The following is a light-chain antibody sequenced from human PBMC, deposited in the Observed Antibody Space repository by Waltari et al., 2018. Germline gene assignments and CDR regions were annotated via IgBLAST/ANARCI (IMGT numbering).Light chain of an antibody. CDR2: GAS. J-gene: IGKJ4*01. CDR3: QQDGGSPPLT. CDR1: QSSTRYS. Sequence: EIVLTQSPGTLSLSPGERATLSCRTSQSSTRYSLAWSQQKPGQAPRLLIYGASSRSTGIPDRFSGSGSGTDFTLTISRLEPEDFAVYYCQQDGGSPPLTFGGGTKVEIK. V-gene: IGKV3-20*01.